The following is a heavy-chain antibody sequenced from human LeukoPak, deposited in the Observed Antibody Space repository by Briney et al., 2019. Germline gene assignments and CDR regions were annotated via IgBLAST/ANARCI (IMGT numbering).Heavy chain of an antibody. Sequence: SVKGSCKASGGTFSTYSITWVRQAPGQGLEWMGRIIPILGVSNYAQKFQGRLTITADKSTSTAYMDLSSLRSEDTAVYYCARGGKVSTGAYFDYWGQGTLVTVSS. CDR2: IIPILGVS. CDR1: GGTFSTYS. CDR3: ARGGKVSTGAYFDY. V-gene: IGHV1-69*02. D-gene: IGHD1-26*01. J-gene: IGHJ4*02.